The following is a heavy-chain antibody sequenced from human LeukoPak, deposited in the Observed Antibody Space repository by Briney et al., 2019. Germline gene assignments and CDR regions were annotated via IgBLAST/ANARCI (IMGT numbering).Heavy chain of an antibody. D-gene: IGHD6-19*01. CDR3: ARGGTGYSSGWASPFDY. CDR2: ISSSSSYI. CDR1: GFTFSSYS. Sequence: GGSLRLSCAASGFTFSSYSMNWVRQAPGKGLEWVSSISSSSSYIYYADSVKGRFTISRDNAKNSLYLQMNSLRAEDTAVYYCARGGTGYSSGWASPFDYWGQGTLVTVSS. V-gene: IGHV3-21*01. J-gene: IGHJ4*02.